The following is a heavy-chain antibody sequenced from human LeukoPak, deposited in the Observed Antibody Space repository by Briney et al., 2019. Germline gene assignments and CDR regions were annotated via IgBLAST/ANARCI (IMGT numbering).Heavy chain of an antibody. CDR1: GFTFSSYA. V-gene: IGHV3-30-3*01. D-gene: IGHD4-11*01. CDR3: ARDWSNYVLDY. Sequence: GRSLRLSCAASGFTFSSYAMHWVHQAPGKGLEWVAVISYDGSNKYYADSVKGRFTISRDNSKNTLYLQMNGLRAEDTAVYYCARDWSNYVLDYWGQGTLVTVSS. J-gene: IGHJ4*02. CDR2: ISYDGSNK.